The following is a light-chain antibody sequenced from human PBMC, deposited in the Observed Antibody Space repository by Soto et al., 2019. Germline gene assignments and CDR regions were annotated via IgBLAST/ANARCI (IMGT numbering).Light chain of an antibody. CDR2: EVS. CDR3: SSYPSRSTRNYV. J-gene: IGLJ1*01. V-gene: IGLV2-14*01. CDR1: SSDVGGYNY. Sequence: QSVLTQPASVSGSPGQSITISCTGTSSDVGGYNYVSWYQQHPGKAPKLMIYEVSNRPSGVSNRFSGSKSGNTASLTISGLQAEDEADYYCSSYPSRSTRNYVFGTGTKFTGL.